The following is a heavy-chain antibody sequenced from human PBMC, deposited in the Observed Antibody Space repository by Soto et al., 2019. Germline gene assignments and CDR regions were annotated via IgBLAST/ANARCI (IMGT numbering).Heavy chain of an antibody. CDR1: GGSIRSYY. V-gene: IGHV4-59*01. CDR3: ARGSDNSGWYLETTSAFDY. J-gene: IGHJ4*02. Sequence: SETLSLTCTVSGGSIRSYYWSWIRQPPGKGLEWIGYIYFSGSTNYNPSLKSRVTISVDTSKNQFSLKLTSVTAEDTAVYYCARGSDNSGWYLETTSAFDYWGQGTLVTVSS. D-gene: IGHD6-19*01. CDR2: IYFSGST.